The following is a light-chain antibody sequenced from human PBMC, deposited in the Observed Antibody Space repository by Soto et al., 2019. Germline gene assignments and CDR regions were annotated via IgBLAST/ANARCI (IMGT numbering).Light chain of an antibody. CDR1: QSVSTS. Sequence: IVLTQSPVTLALSPGESAVLSCRAGQSVSTSLAWYQHKPGQAPRLFIYDASKRAPGIPARFTGSGSGTGFTLTISSLEPEDIAVYYCQARDVWPSFGQGTKV. J-gene: IGKJ1*01. V-gene: IGKV3-11*01. CDR3: QARDVWPS. CDR2: DAS.